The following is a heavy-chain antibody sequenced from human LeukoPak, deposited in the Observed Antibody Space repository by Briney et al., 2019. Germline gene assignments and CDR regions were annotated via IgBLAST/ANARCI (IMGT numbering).Heavy chain of an antibody. CDR2: ISAYNGNT. CDR1: GYTFTSYG. J-gene: IGHJ5*02. Sequence: ASVKVSCKASGYTFTSYGISWVRQAPGQGLEWMGWISAYNGNTNYAQKLQGRVTMTTDTSTSTAYMELRSLRSDDTAVYYCARALGGLVSIAAPSWVIDPWGQGTLVTVSS. CDR3: ARALGGLVSIAAPSWVIDP. D-gene: IGHD6-6*01. V-gene: IGHV1-18*01.